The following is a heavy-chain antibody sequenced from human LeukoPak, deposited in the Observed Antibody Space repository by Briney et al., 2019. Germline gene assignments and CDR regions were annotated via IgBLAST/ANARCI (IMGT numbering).Heavy chain of an antibody. D-gene: IGHD3-9*01. J-gene: IGHJ4*02. CDR3: ARAPTVLRYSYYYFDY. Sequence: GGSLRLSCAASGFIVSSNYMTWVRQAPGKGLEWVGRIRSKTDGGTTDYAAPVKGRFTISRDESKNALYLQMNSLKIEDTAVYYCARAPTVLRYSYYYFDYWGQGTLVTVSS. CDR1: GFIVSSNY. CDR2: IRSKTDGGTT. V-gene: IGHV3-15*01.